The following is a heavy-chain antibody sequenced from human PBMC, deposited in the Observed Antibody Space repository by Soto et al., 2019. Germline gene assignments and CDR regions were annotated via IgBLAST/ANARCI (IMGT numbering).Heavy chain of an antibody. V-gene: IGHV4-39*01. J-gene: IGHJ6*03. CDR2: IYYSGST. D-gene: IGHD6-13*01. CDR3: ARHYSSSWSYYYYMDV. Sequence: SETLSLTCTVSGSSISSSSYYWGWLRQPPGKGLEWIGSIYYSGSTYYNPSRKSRVTISVDTSKNQFSLKLSSVTAADTAVYYCARHYSSSWSYYYYMDVWGKGTTVTVSS. CDR1: GSSISSSSYY.